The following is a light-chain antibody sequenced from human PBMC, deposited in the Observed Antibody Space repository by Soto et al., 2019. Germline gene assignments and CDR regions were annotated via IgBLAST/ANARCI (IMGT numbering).Light chain of an antibody. Sequence: QSVLTQPPSASGTPGQRVTISCSGSSSNIGSNPVHWYQQVPGTAPKLLIHNNNQRPSGVPARFSGSKSGTSASLAIMGLQAEDEADYYCAAWDDSLNGVLFGGGTKVTVL. V-gene: IGLV1-44*01. CDR1: SSNIGSNP. CDR3: AAWDDSLNGVL. CDR2: NNN. J-gene: IGLJ2*01.